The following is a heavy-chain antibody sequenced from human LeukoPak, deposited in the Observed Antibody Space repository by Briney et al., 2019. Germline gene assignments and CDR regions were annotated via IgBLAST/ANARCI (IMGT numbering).Heavy chain of an antibody. V-gene: IGHV3-53*05. D-gene: IGHD2-2*03. CDR1: GFTISSYY. CDR3: AKDGSRLDMYYFDY. Sequence: GGSLRLSCAASGFTISSYYMAWVRQAPGKGLEWVSVIYHSGNTDYADSVKGRFTISRDNAKNSLYLQMNSLRAEDTALYYCAKDGSRLDMYYFDYWGQGTLVTVSS. CDR2: IYHSGNT. J-gene: IGHJ4*02.